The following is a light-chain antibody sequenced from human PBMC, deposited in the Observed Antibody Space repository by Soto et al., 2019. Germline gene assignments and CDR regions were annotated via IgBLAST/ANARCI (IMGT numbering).Light chain of an antibody. CDR2: DAS. J-gene: IGKJ2*01. CDR3: QQRSNWPRT. V-gene: IGKV3-11*01. Sequence: EIVLTQSPATLSLSPGERATLSCRASQSVRSYLAWYQQKPGQAPRLLIYDASNRATGIPARFRGSGSGTDFTLTISSLEPEDFAVYYCQQRSNWPRTFGQGTKLEIK. CDR1: QSVRSY.